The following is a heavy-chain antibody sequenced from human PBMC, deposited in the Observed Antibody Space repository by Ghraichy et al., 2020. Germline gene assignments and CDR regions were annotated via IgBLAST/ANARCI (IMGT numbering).Heavy chain of an antibody. CDR1: GYTFTGYY. V-gene: IGHV1-2*02. CDR2: INPNSGGT. D-gene: IGHD2-15*01. Sequence: ASVKVSCKASGYTFTGYYMHWVRQAPGQGLEWMGWINPNSGGTNYAQKFQGRVTMTRDTSISTAYMELSRLRSDDTAVYYCARDRAVVVVVAATYYPLGMDVWGQGTTVTVSS. CDR3: ARDRAVVVVVAATYYPLGMDV. J-gene: IGHJ6*02.